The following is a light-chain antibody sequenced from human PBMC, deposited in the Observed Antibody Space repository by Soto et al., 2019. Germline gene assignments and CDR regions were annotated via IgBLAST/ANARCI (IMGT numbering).Light chain of an antibody. CDR2: GAS. Sequence: EIMLTQSPGPLSLSPGERATLSCRASQSIASNDLAWYQQKPGQAPRLLIYGASSRATGISERFSGSGSWTDFTLTIRKLEPEDFAVYYCQQYGSSPALTFGGGTKVEIK. V-gene: IGKV3-20*01. CDR3: QQYGSSPALT. CDR1: QSIASND. J-gene: IGKJ4*01.